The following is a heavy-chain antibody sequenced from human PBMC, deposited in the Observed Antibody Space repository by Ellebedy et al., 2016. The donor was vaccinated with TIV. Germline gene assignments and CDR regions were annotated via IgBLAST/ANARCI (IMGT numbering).Heavy chain of an antibody. V-gene: IGHV3-72*01. Sequence: PGGSLRLSCVASGFTFSDHYMDWVRQAPGKGLEWVGRTRNKAKSYTTEYAASVKGRFTISRDDSKNSLYLQMNSLKAEDTAVYYCTTDIRIAAPGLKWFDPWGQGTLVTVSS. D-gene: IGHD6-25*01. J-gene: IGHJ5*02. CDR1: GFTFSDHY. CDR3: TTDIRIAAPGLKWFDP. CDR2: TRNKAKSYTT.